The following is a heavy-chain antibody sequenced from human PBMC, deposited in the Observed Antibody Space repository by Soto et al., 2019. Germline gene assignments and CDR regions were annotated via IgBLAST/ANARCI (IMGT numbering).Heavy chain of an antibody. CDR1: GGSIGTYY. D-gene: IGHD3-22*01. Sequence: QVQLRESGPGLVKPSETLSLTCTVSGGSIGTYYWSWIRQPPGKGLEWIGYIYYSGNNNNNPSLKSRVXXSXDXXKNHFSLKLRSVTAADTAVYYCARQDGASSGPITYWGQGTLVTVSS. CDR3: ARQDGASSGPITY. J-gene: IGHJ4*02. V-gene: IGHV4-59*08. CDR2: IYYSGNN.